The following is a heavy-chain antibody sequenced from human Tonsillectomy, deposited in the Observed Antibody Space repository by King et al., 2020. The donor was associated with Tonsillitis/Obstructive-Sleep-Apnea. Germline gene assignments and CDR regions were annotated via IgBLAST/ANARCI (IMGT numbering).Heavy chain of an antibody. D-gene: IGHD2-2*01. J-gene: IGHJ4*02. CDR3: ARTPYCSRTSCHYFDY. V-gene: IGHV4-39*01. Sequence: LQLQESGPGLVKPSETLSLTCTVSGGSISSNTYYWGWIRQPPGKGREWIGSIDDSGSTYYNPSLKSRVTISGDTSQNQFSLNLSSVTAADTAVYYCARTPYCSRTSCHYFDYWGQGTLVTVSS. CDR1: GGSISSNTYY. CDR2: IDDSGST.